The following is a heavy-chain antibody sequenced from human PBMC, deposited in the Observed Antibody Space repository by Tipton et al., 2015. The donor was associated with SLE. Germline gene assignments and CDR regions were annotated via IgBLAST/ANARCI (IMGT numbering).Heavy chain of an antibody. CDR1: GFTFISYG. CDR3: ARVDMYYYDSSGSPGSAFDI. CDR2: ISAYNGNT. J-gene: IGHJ3*02. D-gene: IGHD3-22*01. V-gene: IGHV1-18*01. Sequence: VQLVQSGVEVKKPGASVKVSCKASGFTFISYGISWVRQAPGQGLQWMGWISAYNGNTNYAQKLQGRVTMTTDTSTSTTYMELRSLRSDDTAVYYCARVDMYYYDSSGSPGSAFDIWGPGTMVTVSS.